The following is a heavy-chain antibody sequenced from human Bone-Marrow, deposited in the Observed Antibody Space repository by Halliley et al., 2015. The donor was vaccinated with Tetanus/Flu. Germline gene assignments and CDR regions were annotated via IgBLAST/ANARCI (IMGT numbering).Heavy chain of an antibody. V-gene: IGHV3-33*05. J-gene: IGHJ4*01. Sequence: VALISYDGSKQHYGDSVKGRFTIPRDNSKNSLFLQMNSLRAEDTAVYYCARIWSGFFEFVDYWGHGTLVTVSS. CDR3: ARIWSGFFEFVDY. CDR2: ISYDGSKQ. D-gene: IGHD3-3*01.